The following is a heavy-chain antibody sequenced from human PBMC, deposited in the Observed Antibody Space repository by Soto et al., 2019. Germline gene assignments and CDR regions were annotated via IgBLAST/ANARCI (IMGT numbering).Heavy chain of an antibody. J-gene: IGHJ3*02. CDR2: ISYDGSNK. CDR3: ARDRGRAFDT. Sequence: PGGSLRLSCAASGFTFSSYAMHWVRQAPGKGLEWVAVISYDGSNKYYADSVKGRFTISRDNSKNTLYLQMNSLRAEDTAVYYCARDRGRAFDTWGQGTMVTVSS. D-gene: IGHD1-26*01. CDR1: GFTFSSYA. V-gene: IGHV3-30-3*01.